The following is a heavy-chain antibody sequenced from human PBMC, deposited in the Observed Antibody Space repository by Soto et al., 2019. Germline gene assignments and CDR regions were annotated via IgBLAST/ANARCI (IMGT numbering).Heavy chain of an antibody. CDR2: SYHSGST. CDR3: ATKVLAASGRIPEFDI. D-gene: IGHD6-13*01. J-gene: IGHJ3*02. V-gene: IGHV4-4*02. Sequence: QVQLQESGPGLVKPSGTLSLTCAVSSGSISSSNWWSWVRQPPGKGLEWIGESYHSGSTNYNPSLKSRVTISVDKSKNQFSLKLSSVTAADTAVYYCATKVLAASGRIPEFDIWGQGTMVTVSS. CDR1: SGSISSSNW.